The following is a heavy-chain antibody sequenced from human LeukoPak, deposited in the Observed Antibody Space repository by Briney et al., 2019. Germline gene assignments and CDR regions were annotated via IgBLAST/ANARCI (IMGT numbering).Heavy chain of an antibody. D-gene: IGHD4-23*01. CDR3: AKDYDYGGVNWFDP. CDR1: GFTFSISA. Sequence: GGSLRLSCAASGFTFSISAMSWVRQAPGEGLEWVSAISGSGGSTYYADSVKGRFTISRDNSKNTLYLQMNSLRAEDTAVYYCAKDYDYGGVNWFDPWGQGTLVTVSS. J-gene: IGHJ5*02. V-gene: IGHV3-23*01. CDR2: ISGSGGST.